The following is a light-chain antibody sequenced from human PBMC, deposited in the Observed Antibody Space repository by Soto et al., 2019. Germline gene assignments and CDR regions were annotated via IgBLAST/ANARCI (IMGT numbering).Light chain of an antibody. Sequence: QPVLTQPPSVSGAPGQRVTISCTGSSSNIGANYDVHWYQQLPGTAPKLLIYDNSNRPSGVPDRFSASKSGTSASLAITGLQAEDEADYYCQSYDTSLRGHVFGAGTKVTVL. CDR3: QSYDTSLRGHV. J-gene: IGLJ1*01. V-gene: IGLV1-40*01. CDR1: SSNIGANYD. CDR2: DNS.